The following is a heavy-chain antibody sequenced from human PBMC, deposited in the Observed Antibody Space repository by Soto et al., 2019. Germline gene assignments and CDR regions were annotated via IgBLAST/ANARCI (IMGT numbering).Heavy chain of an antibody. V-gene: IGHV3-48*03. J-gene: IGHJ4*02. CDR2: ITSSGSSI. CDR3: ARLYDWHFDY. Sequence: PGGSLRLSCAASGFTFSSYEMNWIRQAPGKGLEWVSYITSSGSSINYADSVKGRFTISRDNAQNSLFLQMNSLRAEDTAVYYCARLYDWHFDYWGKGTLGTVSS. CDR1: GFTFSSYE. D-gene: IGHD1-1*01.